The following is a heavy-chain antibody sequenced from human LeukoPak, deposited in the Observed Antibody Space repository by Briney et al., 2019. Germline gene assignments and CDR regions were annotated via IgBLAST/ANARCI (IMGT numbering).Heavy chain of an antibody. J-gene: IGHJ3*02. CDR1: GFTFSSYA. CDR2: ISYDGSNK. D-gene: IGHD3-16*01. Sequence: GRSLRLSCAASGFTFSSYAMHWVRQAPGKGLEWVAVISYDGSNKYYADSVKGRFTISRHNSKNTLYLQMNSLRAEDTAVYYCARDYTDLLDAFDIWGQGTMVTVSS. V-gene: IGHV3-30-3*01. CDR3: ARDYTDLLDAFDI.